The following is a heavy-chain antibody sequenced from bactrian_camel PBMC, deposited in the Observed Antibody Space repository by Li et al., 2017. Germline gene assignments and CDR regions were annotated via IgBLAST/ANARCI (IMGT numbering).Heavy chain of an antibody. CDR2: IDAGGGRT. CDR3: AAHSGTLCSDWTRYRT. D-gene: IGHD7*01. CDR1: GYTVSIYC. J-gene: IGHJ4*01. V-gene: IGHV3S40*01. Sequence: VQLVESGGGSVQAGGSLRLSCAASGYTVSIYCMGWFRQAPGKEREGVAAIDAGGGRTYYADDSLKGRFTISRDSAKNTVFLEMYGLEPGDTGMYYCAAHSGTLCSDWTRYRTWGQGTQVTVS.